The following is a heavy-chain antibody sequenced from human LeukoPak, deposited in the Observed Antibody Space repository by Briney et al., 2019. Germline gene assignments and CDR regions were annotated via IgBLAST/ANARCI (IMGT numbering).Heavy chain of an antibody. D-gene: IGHD1-7*01. CDR2: IYPGESNT. J-gene: IGHJ6*02. V-gene: IGHV5-51*01. Sequence: GESLKISCKGSGYRFTDYWICCVPQMPGKGLEWMGIIYPGESNTRYSPSFKGQVTISADKSINSAHMQWSSLKASDTAMYYCARGAAGTTPDYYYFGLDVWGQGTTVRVSS. CDR1: GYRFTDYW. CDR3: ARGAAGTTPDYYYFGLDV.